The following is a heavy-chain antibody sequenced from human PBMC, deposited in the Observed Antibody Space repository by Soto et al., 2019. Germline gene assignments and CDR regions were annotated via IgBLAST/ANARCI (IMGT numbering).Heavy chain of an antibody. V-gene: IGHV1-2*06. CDR3: SISMAVPDPHTAFDF. D-gene: IGHD6-19*01. CDR1: GYNFLGFW. J-gene: IGHJ4*02. CDR2: INPNSGGT. Sequence: ASVKVSCKASGYNFLGFWLQWVRQAPGQGLEWMGRINPNSGGTDYAQKFQDRVTMTSDTSITTAYMELSRLTSDDTAIYSCSISMAVPDPHTAFDFWGQGVPVTVSS.